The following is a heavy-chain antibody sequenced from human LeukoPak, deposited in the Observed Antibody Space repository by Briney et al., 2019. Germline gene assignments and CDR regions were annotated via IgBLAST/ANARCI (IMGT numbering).Heavy chain of an antibody. CDR2: INPSGGST. D-gene: IGHD2-15*01. V-gene: IGHV1-46*01. CDR3: ASGYCSGGSCYSAEYFQH. CDR1: GYTFTSYY. Sequence: GASVKVSCKASGYTFTSYYMYWVRQAPGQGLEWMGIINPSGGSTSYAQKFQGRVTMTRDTSTSTVYMELSSLRSEDTAVYYCASGYCSGGSCYSAEYFQHWGQGTLVTVSS. J-gene: IGHJ1*01.